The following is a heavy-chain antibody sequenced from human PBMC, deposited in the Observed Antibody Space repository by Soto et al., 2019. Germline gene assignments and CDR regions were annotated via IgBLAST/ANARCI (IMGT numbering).Heavy chain of an antibody. D-gene: IGHD3-10*01. V-gene: IGHV3-15*01. J-gene: IGHJ4*02. CDR3: ATGYYGSGSYWVH. Sequence: EVQLVESAGGLVKPGGSLRLSCAASGFTFSNAWMRWVRQAPGKGLEWVARLKGKTDGGTTDYAAPVKGRFTVSSDDSKNTLYLQMNSLKTEDTAVYYCATGYYGSGSYWVHWGQGTLVTVSS. CDR1: GFTFSNAW. CDR2: LKGKTDGGTT.